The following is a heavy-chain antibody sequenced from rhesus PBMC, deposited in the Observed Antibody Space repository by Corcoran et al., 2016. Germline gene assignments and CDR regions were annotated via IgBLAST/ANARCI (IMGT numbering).Heavy chain of an antibody. D-gene: IGHD3-3*01. V-gene: IGHV4S10*01. CDR1: GGSLSDSYR. J-gene: IGHJ4*01. CDR2: IYGSSTST. Sequence: QVQLQESGPGVVKPSETLSLTCAVSGGSLSDSYRWRWIRRPPGQGREWVGYIYGSSTSTNYNPSLQSRVTISKDTSKNQFSLKLSSVTAADTAVYYCARDPPNVLQYLDWLYRFDYWGQGVLVTVSS. CDR3: ARDPPNVLQYLDWLYRFDY.